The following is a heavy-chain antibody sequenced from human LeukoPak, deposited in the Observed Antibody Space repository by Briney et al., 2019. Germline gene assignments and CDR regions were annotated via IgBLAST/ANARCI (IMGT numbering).Heavy chain of an antibody. CDR1: GFTFTTNW. D-gene: IGHD2/OR15-2a*01. Sequence: PGESLRLSCEASSGFTFTTNWMAWVRQAPGKGLEWVATINHEGTETNYVDSVRGRFTVSRDNAKDSLSLQMNSLRAEDTAVYYCGRYLYAYGLDVWGLGTTVTVSS. CDR3: GRYLYAYGLDV. V-gene: IGHV3-7*01. J-gene: IGHJ6*02. CDR2: INHEGTET.